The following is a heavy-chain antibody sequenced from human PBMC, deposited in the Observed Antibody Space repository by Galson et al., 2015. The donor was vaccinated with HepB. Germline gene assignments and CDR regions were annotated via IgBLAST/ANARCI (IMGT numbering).Heavy chain of an antibody. J-gene: IGHJ6*02. CDR1: GYTFTSYY. CDR2: INPSGGST. CDR3: ARVTRLIAENYYYGMDV. D-gene: IGHD6-13*01. Sequence: LVKVSCKASGYTFTSYYMHWVRQAPGQGLEWMGIINPSGGSTSYAQKFQGRVTMTRDTSTSTVYMELSSLRSEDTAVYYCARVTRLIAENYYYGMDVWGQGTTVTVSS. V-gene: IGHV1-46*01.